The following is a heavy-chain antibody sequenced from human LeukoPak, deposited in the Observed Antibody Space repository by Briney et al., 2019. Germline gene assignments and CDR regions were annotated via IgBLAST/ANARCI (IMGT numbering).Heavy chain of an antibody. J-gene: IGHJ5*02. CDR2: IYHSGST. CDR1: GGSTSSSNW. Sequence: SETLSLTCAVSGGSTSSSNWWSWVRQPPGKGLEWIGEIYHSGSTNYNPSLKSRVTISVDKSKNQFSLKLSSVTAADTAVYYCASSIEYYDILTGYLNWFDPWGQGTLVTVSS. D-gene: IGHD3-9*01. CDR3: ASSIEYYDILTGYLNWFDP. V-gene: IGHV4-4*02.